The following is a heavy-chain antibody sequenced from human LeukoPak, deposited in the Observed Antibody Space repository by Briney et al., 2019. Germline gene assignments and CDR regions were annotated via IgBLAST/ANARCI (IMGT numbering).Heavy chain of an antibody. CDR3: ASQGRYYYDSSGLSYAFDI. CDR1: GFTFSSYS. CDR2: ISSSSSYI. Sequence: GGSLRLSCAASGFTFSSYSMNWVRQAPGKGLEWVSSISSSSSYIYYAGSVKGRFTISRDNAKNSLYLQMNSLRAEDTAVYYCASQGRYYYDSSGLSYAFDIWGQGTMVTVSS. J-gene: IGHJ3*02. V-gene: IGHV3-21*01. D-gene: IGHD3-22*01.